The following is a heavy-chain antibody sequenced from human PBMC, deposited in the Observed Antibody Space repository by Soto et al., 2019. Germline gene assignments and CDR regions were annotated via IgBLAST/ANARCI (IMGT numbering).Heavy chain of an antibody. D-gene: IGHD6-13*01. Sequence: PSETLSLTCAVSGGSISSSNWWSWVRQPPGKGLEWIGEIYHSGSTNYNPSLKSRVTISVDKSKNQFSLKLSSVTAADTAVYYWARVSAAGTYFNYWGQGTLVTVSS. CDR2: IYHSGST. CDR3: ARVSAAGTYFNY. CDR1: GGSISSSNW. V-gene: IGHV4-4*02. J-gene: IGHJ4*02.